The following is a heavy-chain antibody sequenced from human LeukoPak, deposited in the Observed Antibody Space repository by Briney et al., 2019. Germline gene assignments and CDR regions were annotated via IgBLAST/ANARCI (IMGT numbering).Heavy chain of an antibody. CDR1: GFTFSSYS. CDR2: ISSSSYI. V-gene: IGHV3-21*01. D-gene: IGHD3-10*01. Sequence: GGSLRLSCAASGFTFSSYSMNWVRQAPGKGLEWVSSISSSSYIYYADSVKGRFTISRDNAKNSLYLQMNSLRAEDTAVYYCARNLPYNYYGSWSYYTAIDYWGQGTLVTVSS. J-gene: IGHJ4*02. CDR3: ARNLPYNYYGSWSYYTAIDY.